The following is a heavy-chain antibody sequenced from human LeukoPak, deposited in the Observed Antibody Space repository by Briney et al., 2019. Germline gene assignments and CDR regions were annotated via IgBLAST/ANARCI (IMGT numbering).Heavy chain of an antibody. CDR1: GYTFTSYA. J-gene: IGHJ4*02. CDR2: INAGKGNT. CDR3: ARDHCSSTSCYSNFDY. V-gene: IGHV1-3*01. D-gene: IGHD2-2*01. Sequence: GASVKVSCKASGYTFTSYAMHWVRQAPGQRLEWMGWINAGKGNTKYSQKFQGRVTIARDTSARTAYMELSSLRSEDTAVYCCARDHCSSTSCYSNFDYWGQGTLVTVSS.